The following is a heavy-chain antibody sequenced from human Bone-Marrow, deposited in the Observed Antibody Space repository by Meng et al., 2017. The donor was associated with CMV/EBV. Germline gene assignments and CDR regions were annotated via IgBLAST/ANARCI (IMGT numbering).Heavy chain of an antibody. CDR1: GGTFSSYA. V-gene: IGHV1-69*10. J-gene: IGHJ6*02. D-gene: IGHD3-3*01. CDR2: IIPILGIA. Sequence: SVKVSCKASGGTFSSYAISWVRQAPGQGLEWMGGIIPILGIANYAQKFQGRVTITADKSTSTAYMELSSLRSEDMVVYSCVRQCTTYYDFWSGYLYYYYYYGMDVWGQGTTVTVSS. CDR3: VRQCTTYYDFWSGYLYYYYYYGMDV.